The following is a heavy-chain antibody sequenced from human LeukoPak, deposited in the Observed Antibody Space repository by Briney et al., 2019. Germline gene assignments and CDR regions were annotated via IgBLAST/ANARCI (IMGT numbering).Heavy chain of an antibody. D-gene: IGHD6-13*01. CDR1: GGSISSYY. CDR3: ARVSSSWYYFDY. J-gene: IGHJ4*02. CDR2: IYYSGST. V-gene: IGHV4-59*01. Sequence: SETLSLTCTVSGGSISSYYWSWIRQPPGKGLEWIGYIYYSGSTNYNPSLKSRVTISVHTSKNQFSLKLSSVTAADTAVYYCARVSSSWYYFDYWGQGTLVTVSS.